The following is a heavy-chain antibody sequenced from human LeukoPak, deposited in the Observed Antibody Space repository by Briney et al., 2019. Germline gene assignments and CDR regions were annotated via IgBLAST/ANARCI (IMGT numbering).Heavy chain of an antibody. D-gene: IGHD5-24*01. J-gene: IGHJ3*01. CDR1: GFTFRGAA. CDR2: ISSSGNNA. V-gene: IGHV3-23*01. CDR3: AKDIQLST. Sequence: PGGSPRLSCAVSGFTFRGAAMTWVRQAPGKGLEWVSLISSSGNNAYYADSVKGRFTISRDNSKNTLSLQMNSLRVEDTAIYYCAKDIQLSTWGLGTRVTVSS.